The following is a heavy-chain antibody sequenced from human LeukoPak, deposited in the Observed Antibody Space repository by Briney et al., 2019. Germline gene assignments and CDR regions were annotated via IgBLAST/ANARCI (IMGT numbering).Heavy chain of an antibody. V-gene: IGHV3-23*01. Sequence: PGGSLRLSCAASGFTFSSYAMSWVRPAPGKGLEWVSAISGSGGSTYYADSVKGRFTISRDNAKNSLYLQMNSLRAEDTALYYCALLTGVAAVDYWGQGTLVTVSS. J-gene: IGHJ4*02. D-gene: IGHD3-3*01. CDR1: GFTFSSYA. CDR3: ALLTGVAAVDY. CDR2: ISGSGGST.